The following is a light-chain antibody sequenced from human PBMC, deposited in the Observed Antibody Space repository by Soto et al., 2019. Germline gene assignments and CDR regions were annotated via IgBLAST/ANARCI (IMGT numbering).Light chain of an antibody. V-gene: IGLV2-8*01. Sequence: QSALTQPPSASGSPGHSGTISCTGTSSDVGGYDRVSWFQQHPGKAPKLIISGVTDRISGVPDRFSGSKSGNTASLTVSGLQAEDEAEYYGASYGGRDDMIFGGGTKLTVL. CDR3: ASYGGRDDMI. CDR2: GVT. J-gene: IGLJ2*01. CDR1: SSDVGGYDR.